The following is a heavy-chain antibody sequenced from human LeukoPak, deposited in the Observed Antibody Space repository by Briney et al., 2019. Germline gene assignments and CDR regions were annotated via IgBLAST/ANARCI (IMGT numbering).Heavy chain of an antibody. D-gene: IGHD4-17*01. V-gene: IGHV3-73*01. Sequence: PGGSLKLSCAASGFTFSGSAMHWVRQASGKGLEWVGCIRTKANSYATVYAASVNGRFTISRDDSQKTAYLLMSSLKTEDTAVYYYTSHPTTETKYYFDYWGQGTLVTVSS. J-gene: IGHJ4*02. CDR3: TSHPTTETKYYFDY. CDR1: GFTFSGSA. CDR2: IRTKANSYAT.